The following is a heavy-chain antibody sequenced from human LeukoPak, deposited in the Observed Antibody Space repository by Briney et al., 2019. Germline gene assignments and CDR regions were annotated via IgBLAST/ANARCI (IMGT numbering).Heavy chain of an antibody. D-gene: IGHD6-6*01. Sequence: GGSLRLSCAASGFTFSSYWMHWVRQAPGKGLVWVSRINSDGSSTSYADSVKGRFTISRDNAKNTLYLQMNSLRAEDTAVYYCARELKVLAARPEGYYFDYWGQGTLVTVSS. CDR3: ARELKVLAARPEGYYFDY. CDR2: INSDGSST. CDR1: GFTFSSYW. V-gene: IGHV3-74*01. J-gene: IGHJ4*02.